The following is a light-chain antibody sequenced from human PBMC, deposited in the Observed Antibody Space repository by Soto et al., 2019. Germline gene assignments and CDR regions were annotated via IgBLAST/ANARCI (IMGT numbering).Light chain of an antibody. CDR2: AAS. V-gene: IGKV1-39*01. CDR3: PRADNSRST. CDR1: QSISSY. J-gene: IGKJ5*01. Sequence: IQMTQSPSTLSASIGDRVTITCRASQSISSYLNWYQQKPGKSPKLLIYAASSLQSVVLSRFSGSRSGIDFTLTIRCLQPEDIVPYYGPRADNSRSTCGQGTRLEIK.